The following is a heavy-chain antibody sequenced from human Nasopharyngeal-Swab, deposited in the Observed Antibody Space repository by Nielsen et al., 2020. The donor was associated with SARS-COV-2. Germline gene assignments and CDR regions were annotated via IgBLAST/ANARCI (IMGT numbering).Heavy chain of an antibody. CDR1: GYSFTSYW. CDR2: IYPGDSDT. Sequence: GESLKISCKGSGYSFTSYWIGWVRQMPGKGLEWMGIIYPGDSDTRYSPSFQGQVTISADTSISTAYLQWSSLKAPDTAMYYCARGGVVVPAATGMDVWGQGTTVTVSS. D-gene: IGHD2-2*01. V-gene: IGHV5-51*01. J-gene: IGHJ6*02. CDR3: ARGGVVVPAATGMDV.